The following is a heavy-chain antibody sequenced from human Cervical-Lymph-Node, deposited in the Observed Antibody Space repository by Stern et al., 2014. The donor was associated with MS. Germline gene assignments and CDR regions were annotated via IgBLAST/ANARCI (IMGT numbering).Heavy chain of an antibody. CDR3: ARWLRETFYYYYGMEV. CDR1: GDTFLSYA. J-gene: IGHJ6*02. Sequence: QVQLVESGAEVKKPGSSVKVSCKASGDTFLSYAFSWVRQAPGQGLEWMGGFIPIFDTANYAQKFQDRVMIAADESTSTVYLELSSLRSEDTAVYYCARWLRETFYYYYGMEVWGQGTRVTVSS. CDR2: FIPIFDTA. D-gene: IGHD5-12*01. V-gene: IGHV1-69*01.